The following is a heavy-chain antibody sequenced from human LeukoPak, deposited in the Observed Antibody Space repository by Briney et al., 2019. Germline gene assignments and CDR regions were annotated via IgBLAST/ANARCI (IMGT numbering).Heavy chain of an antibody. Sequence: GGSLRLSCAASGFTFSSYAMSWVRQAPGKGLEGGSAFGVGGASSFYADSVKGRFTISRDNSKNTLYLQMNSLRAEDTALYYCAKILFAGGNEYFQHWGQGTLVTVSS. J-gene: IGHJ1*01. V-gene: IGHV3-23*01. D-gene: IGHD4-23*01. CDR2: FGVGGASS. CDR3: AKILFAGGNEYFQH. CDR1: GFTFSSYA.